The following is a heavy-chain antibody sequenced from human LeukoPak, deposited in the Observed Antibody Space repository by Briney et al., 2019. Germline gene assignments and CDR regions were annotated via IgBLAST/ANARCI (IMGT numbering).Heavy chain of an antibody. D-gene: IGHD2-15*01. Sequence: GGSLRLSCNVSGFTIRVCTMNWVRQAPGRGLEWVSSITGVNTKYADSVKGRFTVSRDIGERSLYLQLNTLRVEDTAVYYCTRGGGYCSYNPCHSDHASVACGEGTVVTVSS. V-gene: IGHV3-21*01. J-gene: IGHJ3*01. CDR1: GFTIRVCT. CDR3: TRGGGYCSYNPCHSDHASVA. CDR2: ITGVNT.